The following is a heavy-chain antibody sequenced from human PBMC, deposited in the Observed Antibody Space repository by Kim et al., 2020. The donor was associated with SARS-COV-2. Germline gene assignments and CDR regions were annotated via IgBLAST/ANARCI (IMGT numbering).Heavy chain of an antibody. CDR1: GYTFTSYA. CDR3: ARDQWGADSSGYLGYFDY. V-gene: IGHV1-3*01. J-gene: IGHJ4*02. CDR2: INAGNGNT. Sequence: ASVKVSCKASGYTFTSYAMHWVRQAPGQRLDWMGWINAGNGNTKYSQKFQGRVTITRDTSASTAYMELSSLRSEDTAVYYCARDQWGADSSGYLGYFDYWGQGTLGTVSS. D-gene: IGHD3-22*01.